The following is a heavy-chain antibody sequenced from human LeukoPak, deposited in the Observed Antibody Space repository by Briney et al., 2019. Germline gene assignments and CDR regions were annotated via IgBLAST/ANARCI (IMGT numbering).Heavy chain of an antibody. CDR3: ARYRNSSSWYNWFDP. CDR1: GGSFSGYY. D-gene: IGHD6-13*01. J-gene: IGHJ5*02. Sequence: SETLSLTCAVYGGSFSGYYWSWIRQPPGKGLEWIGEINHSGSTNYNPSLKSRVTISVDTSKNQFSLKLSSVTAADTAVYYRARYRNSSSWYNWFDPWGQGTLVTVSS. V-gene: IGHV4-34*01. CDR2: INHSGST.